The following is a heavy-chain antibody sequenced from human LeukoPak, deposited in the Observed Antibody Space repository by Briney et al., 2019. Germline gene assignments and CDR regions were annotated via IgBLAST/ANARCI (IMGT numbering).Heavy chain of an antibody. Sequence: TGGSLRLSCAASGFTFSSYSMNWVRQAPGKGLEWVSSISSSSSYIYYADSVKGRFTISRDNAKNSLYLQMNSLRAEDTAVYYCARDWMAVAVAGTGIDYWGQGTLVTVSS. V-gene: IGHV3-21*01. D-gene: IGHD6-19*01. CDR2: ISSSSSYI. CDR3: ARDWMAVAVAGTGIDY. CDR1: GFTFSSYS. J-gene: IGHJ4*02.